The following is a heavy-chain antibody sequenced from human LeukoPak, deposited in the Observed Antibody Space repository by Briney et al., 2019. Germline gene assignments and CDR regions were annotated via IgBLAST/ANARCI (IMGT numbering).Heavy chain of an antibody. CDR3: ARSNSPGIAAAGTDY. V-gene: IGHV1-2*02. Sequence: ASVKVSCKASGYTFTGYYMHWVRQAPGQGLEWMGWINPNSGGTNYAQKFQGRVTMTRDTSISTAYMELSRLRSDDTAVYYCARSNSPGIAAAGTDYWGQGTLVTVSS. D-gene: IGHD6-13*01. CDR1: GYTFTGYY. J-gene: IGHJ4*02. CDR2: INPNSGGT.